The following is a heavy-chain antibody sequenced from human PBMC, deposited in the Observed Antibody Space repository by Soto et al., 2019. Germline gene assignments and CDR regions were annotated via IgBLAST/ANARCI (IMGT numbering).Heavy chain of an antibody. CDR1: GFSFDDYP. CDR3: VKDVLRAIFGLVYDGVNV. Sequence: EVQLVESGGDLVQPGRSLRLSCAASGFSFDDYPMHWVRQAPGKGLEWVSGISWNSENIGYADSVKGRFTISRDNAKKSLYLQMSGLRAEDTALYFCVKDVLRAIFGLVYDGVNVWGRGTMVTVSS. J-gene: IGHJ3*01. V-gene: IGHV3-9*01. CDR2: ISWNSENI. D-gene: IGHD3-3*01.